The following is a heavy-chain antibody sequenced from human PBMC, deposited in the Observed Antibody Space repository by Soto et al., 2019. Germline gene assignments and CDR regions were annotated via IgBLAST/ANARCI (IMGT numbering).Heavy chain of an antibody. V-gene: IGHV1-46*01. CDR3: ARLRADYYYYYMDV. CDR1: GYTFTSYY. CDR2: INPSGGST. Sequence: ASVKVSCKASGYTFTSYYMHWVRQAPGQGLERMGIINPSGGSTSYAQKFQGRVTMTRNTSTSTVYMELSSLRSEDTAVYYCARLRADYYYYYMDVRGKGTTVTVSS. J-gene: IGHJ6*03.